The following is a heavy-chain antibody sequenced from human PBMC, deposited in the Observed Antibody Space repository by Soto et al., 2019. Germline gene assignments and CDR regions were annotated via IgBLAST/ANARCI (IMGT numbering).Heavy chain of an antibody. CDR1: GITFSSYA. J-gene: IGHJ4*02. CDR2: ISGSGGST. Sequence: EVQLLESGGGLVQPGGSLRLSCVASGITFSSYAMSWVRQAPGKGLEWVSAISGSGGSTYNADSVKGRFTIYRDNSKNTLYLQMNSLRAEDTAVYYCAKGSSGAGNDYWGQGTLVTVSS. D-gene: IGHD1-1*01. V-gene: IGHV3-23*01. CDR3: AKGSSGAGNDY.